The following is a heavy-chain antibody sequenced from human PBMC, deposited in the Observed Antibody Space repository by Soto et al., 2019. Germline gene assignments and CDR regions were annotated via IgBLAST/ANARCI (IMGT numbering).Heavy chain of an antibody. V-gene: IGHV4-39*01. CDR2: IYYSGST. CDR3: ASEGNVVVPAANYFDY. J-gene: IGHJ4*02. Sequence: PSETLSLTCTVSGGSISSSSYYWGWIRQPPGKGLEWIGSIYYSGSTYYNPSLKSRVTISVDTSKNQSSLKLSSVTAADTAVYYCASEGNVVVPAANYFDYWGQGTLVTVSS. D-gene: IGHD2-2*01. CDR1: GGSISSSSYY.